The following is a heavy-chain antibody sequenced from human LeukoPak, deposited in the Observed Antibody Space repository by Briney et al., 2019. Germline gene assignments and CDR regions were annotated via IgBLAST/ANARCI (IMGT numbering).Heavy chain of an antibody. V-gene: IGHV4-4*07. D-gene: IGHD3-10*01. CDR3: ARERRAIAGGDYNVNLYYDL. J-gene: IGHJ2*01. CDR2: IFTPWST. CDR1: GDSTSSYY. Sequence: SETLSLTCHVPGDSTSSYYWTWIRQLDGEGLGSIGPIFTPWSTTYNLSLNSLVTMSVDVSKNQFSLSLNVVTAAERGVYYCARERRAIAGGDYNVNLYYDLWGPGTLVTVSS.